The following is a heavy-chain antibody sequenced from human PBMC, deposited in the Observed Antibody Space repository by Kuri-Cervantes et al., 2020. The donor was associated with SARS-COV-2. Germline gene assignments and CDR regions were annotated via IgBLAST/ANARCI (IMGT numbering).Heavy chain of an antibody. CDR3: AHIGGYSGYDPDY. CDR1: GFTFSSYA. CDR2: ISGSGGST. D-gene: IGHD5-12*01. J-gene: IGHJ4*02. V-gene: IGHV3-23*01. Sequence: GGSLRLSCAASGFTFSSYAMSWVRQAPGKGLEWVSAISGSGGSTYYADSVKGRFTISTDNSKNTPYLQMNSLRAEDTAVYYCAHIGGYSGYDPDYWGQGTLVTVSS.